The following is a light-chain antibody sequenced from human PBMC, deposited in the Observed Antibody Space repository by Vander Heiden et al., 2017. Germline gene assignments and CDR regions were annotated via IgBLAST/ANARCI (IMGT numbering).Light chain of an antibody. CDR3: QSYDSRLRGSRV. CDR1: SSNIGAGYD. Sequence: QSVLTQPPSVFGAPGHRVTVSCTGSSSNIGAGYDVQWYQQLPGTAPNLLIYGNSNRPSGVPDRFSGSKSGTSASLAITGLQAEDEADYYCQSYDSRLRGSRVFGGGTKLTVL. CDR2: GNS. V-gene: IGLV1-40*01. J-gene: IGLJ3*02.